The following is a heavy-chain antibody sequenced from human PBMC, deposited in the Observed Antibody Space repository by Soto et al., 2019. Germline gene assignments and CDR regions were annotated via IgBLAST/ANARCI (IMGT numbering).Heavy chain of an antibody. D-gene: IGHD3-10*01. CDR2: IYYSWTT. CDR3: AREPYLPMARKDF. CDR1: GGSSSSADFF. J-gene: IGHJ4*02. V-gene: IGHV4-30-4*01. Sequence: SETLCLTGTVSGGSSSSADFFWTWLRQPPGKGLEWLGYIYYSWTTYYTPSLKGRLIISIDTSRNQFSLSLNSVTDADTAVYFCAREPYLPMARKDFWGRGAPVTVSS.